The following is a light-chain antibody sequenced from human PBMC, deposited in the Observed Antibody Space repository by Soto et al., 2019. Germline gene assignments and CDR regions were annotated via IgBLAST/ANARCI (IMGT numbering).Light chain of an antibody. CDR1: QNVGRNY. Sequence: EIVLTQSPGTLSLSPGERATLSCRASQNVGRNYVAWYQQKPGQAPRLLIFAASGRVTGIPDRFSGSGSGTDFTLTITSLEPEDCALYFCQQYGSSPPYTFGQGTTLEIK. J-gene: IGKJ2*01. CDR3: QQYGSSPPYT. V-gene: IGKV3-20*01. CDR2: AAS.